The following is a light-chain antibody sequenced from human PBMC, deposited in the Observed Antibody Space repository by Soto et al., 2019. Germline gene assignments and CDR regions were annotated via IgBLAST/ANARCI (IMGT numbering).Light chain of an antibody. CDR1: SSDIGAYDY. Sequence: SARNQPASGSGSPGQSSSISCTGSSSDIGAYDYVSWYQQRPVKAPKLMIFDVTNRPSGVSDRFSGSKSGNTASLTISGLQTEDEADYYCSSYTSSSTPYVFGTGTKVTVL. CDR3: SSYTSSSTPYV. V-gene: IGLV2-14*01. J-gene: IGLJ1*01. CDR2: DVT.